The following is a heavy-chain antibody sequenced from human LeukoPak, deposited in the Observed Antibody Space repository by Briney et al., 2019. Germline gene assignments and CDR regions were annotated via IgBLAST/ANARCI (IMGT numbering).Heavy chain of an antibody. CDR3: ARGQLAPNYHYYMDV. V-gene: IGHV3-30*01. D-gene: IGHD5-24*01. Sequence: GRSLRLSCAASGFSFSTYAMHWVRQAPGKGLEWLAVMSDDGRNQFYADSVKGRFTISRENSKHTLYLQMNSPRVEDTAVYYCARGQLAPNYHYYMDVWGKGTTVTVSS. CDR2: MSDDGRNQ. CDR1: GFSFSTYA. J-gene: IGHJ6*03.